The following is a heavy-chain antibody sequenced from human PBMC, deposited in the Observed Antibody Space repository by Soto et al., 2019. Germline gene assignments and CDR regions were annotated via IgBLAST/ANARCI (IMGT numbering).Heavy chain of an antibody. V-gene: IGHV1-8*01. CDR2: MNPNSGNT. D-gene: IGHD3-3*01. J-gene: IGHJ4*02. CDR3: ARGPAAPLILRFLEWPNVAYFDY. Sequence: QVQLVQSGAEVKKPGASVKVSCKASGYTFTSYDINWVRQATGQGLEWMGWMNPNSGNTGYAQKFQGRVTMTRNTSISTAYMELSSLRSEDTAVYYCARGPAAPLILRFLEWPNVAYFDYWGQGTLVTVSS. CDR1: GYTFTSYD.